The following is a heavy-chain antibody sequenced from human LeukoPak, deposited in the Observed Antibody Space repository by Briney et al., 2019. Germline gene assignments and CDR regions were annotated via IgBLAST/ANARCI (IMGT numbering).Heavy chain of an antibody. D-gene: IGHD3-10*01. Sequence: SETLSLTCAVYGVSFSGYYWSWLRQPPGKGLEWFGEINHSGSTNYNPSLKSRVTISVDTSKNQFSLKLSSVTAADTAVYYCARGSGYGSGSYYRFDPWGQGTLVTVSS. J-gene: IGHJ5*02. CDR1: GVSFSGYY. CDR3: ARGSGYGSGSYYRFDP. V-gene: IGHV4-34*01. CDR2: INHSGST.